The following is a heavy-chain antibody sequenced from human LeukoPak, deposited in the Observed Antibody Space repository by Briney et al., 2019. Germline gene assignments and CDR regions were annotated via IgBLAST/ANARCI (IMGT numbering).Heavy chain of an antibody. J-gene: IGHJ4*02. Sequence: PGGSLRLSCAASGFTFSSYTMNWVRQAPGKGLEWVSPISSSSNYIFYADSVKGRFTISRDNAKNSLYLQMNSLRAEDTAVYYCARASGDYLVDYWGQGTLVTVSS. V-gene: IGHV3-21*06. CDR3: ARASGDYLVDY. D-gene: IGHD4-17*01. CDR2: ISSSSNYI. CDR1: GFTFSSYT.